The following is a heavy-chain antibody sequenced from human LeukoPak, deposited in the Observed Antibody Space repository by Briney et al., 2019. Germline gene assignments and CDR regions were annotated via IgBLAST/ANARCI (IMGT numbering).Heavy chain of an antibody. Sequence: SETLSLTCTVSGGSISSYYWSWIRQPPGKGLEWIGYFYYSGSTNYNPSLKSRVTISVDTSKNQFSLKLSSVTAADTAVYYCARERGYCSSTSCYGGYGMDVWGQGTTVTVSS. D-gene: IGHD2-2*01. CDR2: FYYSGST. J-gene: IGHJ6*02. CDR3: ARERGYCSSTSCYGGYGMDV. V-gene: IGHV4-59*01. CDR1: GGSISSYY.